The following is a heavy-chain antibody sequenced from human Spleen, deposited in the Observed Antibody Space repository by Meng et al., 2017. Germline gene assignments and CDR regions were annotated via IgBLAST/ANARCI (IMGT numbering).Heavy chain of an antibody. D-gene: IGHD6-19*01. V-gene: IGHV3-53*01. CDR1: GFVVSNNY. J-gene: IGHJ4*02. CDR3: ARGGDSSGWDYFEY. CDR2: IYRRGNT. Sequence: GGSLRLSCATSGFVVSNNYMSWVRQAPGKGLEWVSVIYRRGNTYYADSVKGRFTISRDNSKNTLYLQMNSLRAEDTAVYYCARGGDSSGWDYFEYWGQGTLVTVSS.